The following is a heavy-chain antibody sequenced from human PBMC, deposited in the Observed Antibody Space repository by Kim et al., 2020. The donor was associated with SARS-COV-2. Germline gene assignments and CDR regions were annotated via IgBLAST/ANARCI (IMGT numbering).Heavy chain of an antibody. J-gene: IGHJ6*02. V-gene: IGHV3-11*01. Sequence: GGSLRLSCAASGFTFSNYYMSWVRQAPGKGLEWVSYISSSGSTIYYADSVKGRFTISRDNSKNTLYLQMNSLRAEDTAVYYCARDGKSYYDFWGGYEWSSYYYYGMDVWGQGPTVTVSS. D-gene: IGHD3-3*01. CDR1: GFTFSNYY. CDR3: ARDGKSYYDFWGGYEWSSYYYYGMDV. CDR2: ISSSGSTI.